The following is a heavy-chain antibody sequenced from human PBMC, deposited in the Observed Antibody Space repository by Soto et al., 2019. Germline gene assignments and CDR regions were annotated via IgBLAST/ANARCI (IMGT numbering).Heavy chain of an antibody. Sequence: ASVKVSCKASGGTFSSYAISWVRQAPGQGLEWMGGIIPIFGTANYAQKFQGRVTITADESTSTAYMELSSLRSEDTAVYYCARGGSRGYSGYAEPLYFDYWGQGTLVTVSS. CDR3: ARGGSRGYSGYAEPLYFDY. CDR2: IIPIFGTA. D-gene: IGHD5-12*01. J-gene: IGHJ4*02. CDR1: GGTFSSYA. V-gene: IGHV1-69*13.